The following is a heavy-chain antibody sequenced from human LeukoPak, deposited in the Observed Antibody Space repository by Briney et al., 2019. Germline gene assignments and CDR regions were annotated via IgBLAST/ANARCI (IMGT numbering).Heavy chain of an antibody. D-gene: IGHD3-22*01. J-gene: IGHJ4*02. Sequence: GESLKISCKGSGYTFTTYWIGWVRQMPGKGLECMGIIYPGDSDTRYSPSFQGQVTISADKSISTAYLQWSSLKASDTAMYYCARQPLYDSSGYPDYWGQGTLVTVSS. V-gene: IGHV5-51*01. CDR2: IYPGDSDT. CDR1: GYTFTTYW. CDR3: ARQPLYDSSGYPDY.